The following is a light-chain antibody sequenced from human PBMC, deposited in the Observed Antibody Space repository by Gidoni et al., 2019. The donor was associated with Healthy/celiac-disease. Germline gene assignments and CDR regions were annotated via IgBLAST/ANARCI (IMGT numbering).Light chain of an antibody. CDR3: QQYNSYTRT. Sequence: DIQMTQSPSTLSASVGDRVTITCRASQSISSWLAWYQQKPGKAPKLLIYKASSLESGDPSRFSGSGSGTEFTLTISSLQPDDFATYYCQQYNSYTRTFAQXTKVEIK. CDR1: QSISSW. J-gene: IGKJ1*01. V-gene: IGKV1-5*03. CDR2: KAS.